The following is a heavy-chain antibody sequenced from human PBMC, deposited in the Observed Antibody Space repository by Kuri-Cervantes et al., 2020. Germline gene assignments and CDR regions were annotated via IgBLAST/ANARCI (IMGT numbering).Heavy chain of an antibody. CDR2: INHSGST. D-gene: IGHD5-18*01. V-gene: IGHV4-34*01. Sequence: SETLSLTCAVYGGSFSGYYWSWIRQPPGKGLEWIGEINHSGSTNYNPSLKSRVTVSVDTSKNQFSPKLSSVTAADTAVYYCARDGGYSYGYRGYFDYWGQGTLVTVSS. J-gene: IGHJ4*02. CDR3: ARDGGYSYGYRGYFDY. CDR1: GGSFSGYY.